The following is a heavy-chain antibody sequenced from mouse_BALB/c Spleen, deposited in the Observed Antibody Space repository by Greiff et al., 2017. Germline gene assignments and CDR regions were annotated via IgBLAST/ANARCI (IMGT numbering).Heavy chain of an antibody. CDR3: ARAYYYGSSWFAY. CDR1: GFTFSSYA. Sequence: EVQVVESGGGLVKPGGSLKLSCAASGFTFSSYAMSWVRQSPEKRLEWVAEISSGGSYTYYPDTVTGRFTISRDNAKNTLYLEMSSLRSEDTAMYYCARAYYYGSSWFAYWGQGTLVTVSA. V-gene: IGHV5-9-4*01. J-gene: IGHJ3*01. CDR2: ISSGGSYT. D-gene: IGHD1-1*01.